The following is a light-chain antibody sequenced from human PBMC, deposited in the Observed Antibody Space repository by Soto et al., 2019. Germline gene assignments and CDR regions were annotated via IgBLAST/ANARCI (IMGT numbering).Light chain of an antibody. CDR1: SSDVGGYSY. V-gene: IGLV2-14*01. J-gene: IGLJ1*01. Sequence: QSVLTQPASVSGSPGQSITISCTGTSSDVGGYSYVSWYQQHPGKAPKPMIYDVSYRPSGVSNRFSGSKSGNTASLTISGLQAEYEADYYCTSYTSGNTQVFGTGTKVTVL. CDR3: TSYTSGNTQV. CDR2: DVS.